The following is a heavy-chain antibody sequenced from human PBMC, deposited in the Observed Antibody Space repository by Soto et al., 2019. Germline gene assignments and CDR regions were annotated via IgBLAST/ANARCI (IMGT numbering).Heavy chain of an antibody. D-gene: IGHD3-10*01. CDR2: IYPGDSDT. J-gene: IGHJ4*02. CDR1: GYTFTSRC. CDR3: ATPYLNYDY. Sequence: PGESLKISCKGSGYTFTSRCIRWVRQMPGKGLEWMGIIYPGDSDTRYSPSFQGQVTISADLSISTAYLQWSSLKASDTAIYYYATPYLNYDYWGQGTPVTVSS. V-gene: IGHV5-51*01.